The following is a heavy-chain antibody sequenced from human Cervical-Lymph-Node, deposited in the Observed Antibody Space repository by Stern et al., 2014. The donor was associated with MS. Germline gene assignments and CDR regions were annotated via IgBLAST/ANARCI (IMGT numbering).Heavy chain of an antibody. CDR3: ATDSGGLQRMAV. V-gene: IGHV1-24*01. Sequence: VQLEESGPEVKKPGASVKVSCKVPGYTLSESSMHWVRQPPGKGLEWVGGFDPEDGEAIYAQKFQGRVTMTEDTSADTANMELSSLTSEDTAVYFCATDSGGLQRMAVWGQGTTVIVSS. CDR2: FDPEDGEA. J-gene: IGHJ6*02. D-gene: IGHD3-10*01. CDR1: GYTLSESS.